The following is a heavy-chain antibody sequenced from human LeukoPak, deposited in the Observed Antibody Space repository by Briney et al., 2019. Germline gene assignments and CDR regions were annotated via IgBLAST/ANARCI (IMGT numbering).Heavy chain of an antibody. Sequence: GGSLRLSCAASGFTFSSYSMNWVRQAPGKGLEWVSSISSSSSYIYYADSVKGRFTISRDNAKNSLYLQMNSLRAEDTAVYYCAREGNYYDSSGDYSLVDYWGQGTLVTVSS. D-gene: IGHD3-22*01. V-gene: IGHV3-21*01. CDR3: AREGNYYDSSGDYSLVDY. CDR1: GFTFSSYS. J-gene: IGHJ4*02. CDR2: ISSSSSYI.